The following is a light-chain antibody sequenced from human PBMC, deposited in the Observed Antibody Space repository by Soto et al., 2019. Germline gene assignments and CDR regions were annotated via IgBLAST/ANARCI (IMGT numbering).Light chain of an antibody. Sequence: PGERVTLSCRTSQSVCSRCFAWYQQKPGQSPRLLIYGASTRATGIPDRFSGSGSGTDFTLTISRLEPEDFAVYYCQHYGTTPWTFGQGTKLAIK. V-gene: IGKV3-20*01. J-gene: IGKJ1*01. CDR1: QSVCSRC. CDR2: GAS. CDR3: QHYGTTPWT.